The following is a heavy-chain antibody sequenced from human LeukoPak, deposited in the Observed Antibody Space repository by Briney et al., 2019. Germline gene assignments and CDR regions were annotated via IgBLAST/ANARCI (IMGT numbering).Heavy chain of an antibody. Sequence: PGGSLRLSCAASGFTFSSYSMNWVRQAPGKGLEWVSGINGRGGSTYYADSVKGRFTISRDNAKNSLYLQMNSLRAEDTALYYCARVIAAAGTGSNDYWGQGTLVTVSS. CDR3: ARVIAAAGTGSNDY. CDR2: INGRGGST. V-gene: IGHV3-21*04. J-gene: IGHJ4*02. D-gene: IGHD6-13*01. CDR1: GFTFSSYS.